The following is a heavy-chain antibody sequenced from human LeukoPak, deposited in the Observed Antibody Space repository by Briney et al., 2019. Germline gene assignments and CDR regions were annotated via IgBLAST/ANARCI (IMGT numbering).Heavy chain of an antibody. CDR1: GFTLRTYA. D-gene: IGHD3-22*01. CDR3: GIRDTSDYYVF. CDR2: TGSNGVT. J-gene: IGHJ4*02. V-gene: IGHV3-23*01. Sequence: AGGSLRLPCTGSGFTLRTYAFSWVRQAPGKGLEWVSATGSNGVTYYADSVKGRFTISRDNSKNALYLQMNGLRADDTAVYYCGIRDTSDYYVFWGQGTLVTVSS.